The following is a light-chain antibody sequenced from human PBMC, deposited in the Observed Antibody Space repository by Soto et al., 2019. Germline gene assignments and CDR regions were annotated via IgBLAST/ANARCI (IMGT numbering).Light chain of an antibody. V-gene: IGKV1-8*01. CDR2: AAS. Sequence: AIRMTQSPSSFSASTGDRVTITCRASQGISSYLAWYQQKPGKAPKLLIYAASTLQSGVPSRFSGSGSGTDFTLTISCLQSEDFATYYCQTYYSDPPTFGQGTKVDIK. J-gene: IGKJ1*01. CDR3: QTYYSDPPT. CDR1: QGISSY.